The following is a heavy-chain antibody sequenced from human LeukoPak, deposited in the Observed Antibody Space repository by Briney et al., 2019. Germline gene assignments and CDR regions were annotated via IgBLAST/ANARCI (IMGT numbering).Heavy chain of an antibody. V-gene: IGHV4-59*01. J-gene: IGHJ4*02. CDR1: GGSISSYY. Sequence: PSETLSLTCTVSGGSISSYYWSWIRQPPGKGLEWIGYIYYSGSTNYNPSLKSRVTISVDTSKSQFSLKLSSVTAADTAVYYCARESKYYYDSSGYFENRGQGTLGTVSS. CDR3: ARESKYYYDSSGYFEN. CDR2: IYYSGST. D-gene: IGHD3-22*01.